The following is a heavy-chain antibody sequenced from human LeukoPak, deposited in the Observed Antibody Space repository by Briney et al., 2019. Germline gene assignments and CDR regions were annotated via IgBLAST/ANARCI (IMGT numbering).Heavy chain of an antibody. CDR1: GGSISSGGYS. V-gene: IGHV4-30-2*01. J-gene: IGHJ3*02. D-gene: IGHD6-19*01. CDR2: IYHSGST. CDR3: ARYSSGWHDAFDI. Sequence: SQTLSLTCAVSGGSISSGGYSWSWIRQPPGKGLEWIGCIYHSGSTYYNPSLKSRVTISVDRSKNQFSLKLSSVTAADTAVYYCARYSSGWHDAFDIWGQGTMVTVSS.